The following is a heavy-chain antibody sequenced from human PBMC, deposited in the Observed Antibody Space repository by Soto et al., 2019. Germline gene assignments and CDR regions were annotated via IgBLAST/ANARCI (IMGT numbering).Heavy chain of an antibody. CDR2: IYYTGNI. Sequence: LSLTCTVSGGSMNYYYWIWIRQSPGKRLQWIGYIYYTGNINYNPSLESRVTMSVDTSKNQFSLKLRSVTAADTAVYYCARAGNSSSFWFDPWGQGTRVTVSS. CDR1: GGSMNYYY. V-gene: IGHV4-59*01. J-gene: IGHJ5*02. D-gene: IGHD6-6*01. CDR3: ARAGNSSSFWFDP.